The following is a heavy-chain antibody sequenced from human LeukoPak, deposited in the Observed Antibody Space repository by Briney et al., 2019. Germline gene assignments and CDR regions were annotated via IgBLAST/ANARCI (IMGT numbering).Heavy chain of an antibody. CDR3: ARVGGDVLRYFDWLPNPPDY. D-gene: IGHD3-9*01. CDR2: IYTSGST. J-gene: IGHJ4*02. CDR1: GGSISSYY. Sequence: NPSETLSLTCTVSGGSISSYYWSWIRQPAGKGLEWIGRIYTSGSTNYNPSLKSRVTMSVDTSKNQFSLKLSSVTAADTAVYYCARVGGDVLRYFDWLPNPPDYWGQGTLVTVSS. V-gene: IGHV4-4*07.